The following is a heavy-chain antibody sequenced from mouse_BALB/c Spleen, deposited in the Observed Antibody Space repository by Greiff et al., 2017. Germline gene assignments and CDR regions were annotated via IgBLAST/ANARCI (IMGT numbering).Heavy chain of an antibody. CDR2: INPSNGGT. CDR3: TRGEPAMDY. Sequence: VKLVESGAELVKPGASVKLSCKASGYTFTSYYMYWVKQRPGQGLEWIGEINPSNGGTNFNEKFKSKATLTVDKSSSTAYMQLSSLTSEDSAVYYCTRGEPAMDYWGQGTSVTVSS. J-gene: IGHJ4*01. V-gene: IGHV1S81*02. CDR1: GYTFTSYY.